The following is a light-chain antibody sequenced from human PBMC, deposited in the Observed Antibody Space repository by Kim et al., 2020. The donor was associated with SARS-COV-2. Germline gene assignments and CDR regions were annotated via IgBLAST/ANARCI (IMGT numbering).Light chain of an antibody. Sequence: GQRVTISCSRSSSKVGKNYVYWYKHLPGTAPQLLIYRDDQRPSGVPDRFSASKSGTSASLAISGLRSEDEASYSCAVWDDSLSGPVFGGGTQLTVL. V-gene: IGLV1-47*01. CDR1: SSKVGKNY. J-gene: IGLJ3*02. CDR3: AVWDDSLSGPV. CDR2: RDD.